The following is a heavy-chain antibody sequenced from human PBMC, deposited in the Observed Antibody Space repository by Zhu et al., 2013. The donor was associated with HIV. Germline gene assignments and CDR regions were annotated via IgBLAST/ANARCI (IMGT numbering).Heavy chain of an antibody. D-gene: IGHD5-18*01. CDR3: ARVDTVMALDH. Sequence: QVQLVQSGAEVQKPGSSVKVSCKASGGTFSTYGIGWVRQAPGQGLEWMGGIIPIFGTAKYAQKFQGRVTITADESTSTAYMELNSLRSEDTAVYYCARVDTVMALDHWGQGTLVTVSS. J-gene: IGHJ5*02. CDR1: GGTFSTYG. CDR2: IIPIFGTA. V-gene: IGHV1-69*01.